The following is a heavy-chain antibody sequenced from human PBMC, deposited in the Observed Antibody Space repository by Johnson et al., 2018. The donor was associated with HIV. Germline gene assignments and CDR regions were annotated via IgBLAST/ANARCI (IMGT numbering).Heavy chain of an antibody. CDR3: ARDLPAIAARPGGAFDI. V-gene: IGHV3-30*19. Sequence: QVQLVESGGGLVKPGGSLRLSCAASGFTFSSYGMHWVRQAPGKGLEWVAVIWYDGSNKYYTDSVKGRFTISRDNSKNTLYLQMNSLRAEDTAVYYCARDLPAIAARPGGAFDIWGQGTMVTVSS. J-gene: IGHJ3*02. D-gene: IGHD6-6*01. CDR1: GFTFSSYG. CDR2: IWYDGSNK.